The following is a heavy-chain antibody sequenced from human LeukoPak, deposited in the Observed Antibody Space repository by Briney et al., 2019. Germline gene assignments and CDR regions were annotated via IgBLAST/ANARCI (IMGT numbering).Heavy chain of an antibody. CDR1: GGSISSYY. J-gene: IGHJ6*02. CDR3: ARDAPPHGYYYYGMDV. Sequence: PSETLSLTCTVSGGSISSYYWSWVRQPPGKGLEWIGYIYYSGSTNYNPSLKSRVTISVDMSKNQFSLKLSSVTAADTAVYYCARDAPPHGYYYYGMDVWGQGTTVTVSS. V-gene: IGHV4-59*01. CDR2: IYYSGST.